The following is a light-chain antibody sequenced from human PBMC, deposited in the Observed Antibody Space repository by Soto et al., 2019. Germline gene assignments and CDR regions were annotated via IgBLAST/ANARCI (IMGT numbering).Light chain of an antibody. CDR1: SSNIGAGYD. V-gene: IGLV1-40*01. CDR2: GNN. CDR3: QSYDSSLSGLWV. J-gene: IGLJ3*02. Sequence: QSVVTQPASVSGAPGQRVTICCTGSSSNIGAGYDVHWYQQLPGAAPKLLIYGNNIRPSGVPDRFSVSKSGTSASLAITGLQAEDEADYYCQSYDSSLSGLWVFGGGTKVTVL.